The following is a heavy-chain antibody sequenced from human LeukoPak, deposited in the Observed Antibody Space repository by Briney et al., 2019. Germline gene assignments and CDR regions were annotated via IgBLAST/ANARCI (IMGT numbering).Heavy chain of an antibody. CDR3: ARVRYCGYLHFDS. D-gene: IGHD3-10*01. V-gene: IGHV4-59*01. CDR1: GGSIYSYY. J-gene: IGHJ4*02. Sequence: PSETLSLTCTVSGGSIYSYYWTWIRQPPGKGLEWIGYIYNSGSTKYNYNPSLKSRLTISIDTSKNQFSLDLNSVTAADTAVYYCARVRYCGYLHFDSWGQGTLVTVSS. CDR2: IYNSGSTKY.